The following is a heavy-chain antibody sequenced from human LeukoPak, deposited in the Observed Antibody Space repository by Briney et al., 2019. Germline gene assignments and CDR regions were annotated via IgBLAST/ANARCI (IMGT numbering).Heavy chain of an antibody. CDR3: ARGQSPGPIYDF. D-gene: IGHD2-21*01. V-gene: IGHV4-59*01. J-gene: IGHJ4*02. Sequence: SETLSLTCTVSGGSISSYYWTWIRQPPGRGLDWIAYIYSGGRTNYSPSLKSRVTISVDTSENQFSLRMTSVTAADTAVYYCARGQSPGPIYDFWGQGILVTVSS. CDR1: GGSISSYY. CDR2: IYSGGRT.